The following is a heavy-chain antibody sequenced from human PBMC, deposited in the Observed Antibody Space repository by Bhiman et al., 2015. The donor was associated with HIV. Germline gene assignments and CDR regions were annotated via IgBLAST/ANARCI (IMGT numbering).Heavy chain of an antibody. CDR2: ISYDGSNK. V-gene: IGHV3-30*18. J-gene: IGHJ2*01. Sequence: QVQLVESGGGVVQPGRSLRLSCAASGFTFSSYGMHWVRQAPGKGLEWVAAISYDGSNKYYADSVKGRFTISRDNSKNTLYLQMNSLRVEDTAVYYCAKDIAPVYWFFDLWGRGTLVTVSS. D-gene: IGHD6-13*01. CDR1: GFTFSSYG. CDR3: AKDIAPVYWFFDL.